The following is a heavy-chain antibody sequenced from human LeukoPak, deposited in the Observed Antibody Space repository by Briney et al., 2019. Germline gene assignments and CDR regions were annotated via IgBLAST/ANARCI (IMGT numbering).Heavy chain of an antibody. J-gene: IGHJ3*02. CDR2: ISAYNGNT. Sequence: ASVKVSCKASGYTFTSYGISWVQQAPGQGLEWMGWISAYNGNTNYAQKLQGRVTMTTDTSTSTAYMELRSLRSDDTAVYYCARDQAMVRGVIITGDAFDIWGQGTMVTVSS. CDR1: GYTFTSYG. V-gene: IGHV1-18*01. CDR3: ARDQAMVRGVIITGDAFDI. D-gene: IGHD3-10*01.